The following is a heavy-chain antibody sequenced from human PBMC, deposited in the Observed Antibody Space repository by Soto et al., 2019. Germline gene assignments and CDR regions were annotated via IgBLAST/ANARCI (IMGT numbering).Heavy chain of an antibody. CDR1: GFSFSTYT. V-gene: IGHV3-30-3*01. CDR2: ISYDGSNK. J-gene: IGHJ5*02. Sequence: QVQLVESGGGVVQPGRSLRLSCAASGFSFSTYTMHWVRQAPGKGLEWVAVISYDGSNKYYADSVKGRFTISRDNSKNTLYLQMNSLRAEDTAVYYCARDYSGFDPWGQGTLVTVSS. CDR3: ARDYSGFDP. D-gene: IGHD2-15*01.